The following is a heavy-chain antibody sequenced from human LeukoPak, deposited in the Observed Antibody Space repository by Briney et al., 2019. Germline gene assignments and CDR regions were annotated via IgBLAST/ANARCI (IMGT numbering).Heavy chain of an antibody. CDR1: GFTFSSYG. Sequence: PGGSLRLSCAASGFTFSSYGMTWVRQAPGKGLEWVSAISGPGRTTYYADSVMGRFTISRDNSKNTLYLQMKSLRAEDTAVYYCARHLSGVTGYSYGRGIDYWGQGTLVTVSS. D-gene: IGHD5-18*01. J-gene: IGHJ4*02. V-gene: IGHV3-23*01. CDR2: ISGPGRTT. CDR3: ARHLSGVTGYSYGRGIDY.